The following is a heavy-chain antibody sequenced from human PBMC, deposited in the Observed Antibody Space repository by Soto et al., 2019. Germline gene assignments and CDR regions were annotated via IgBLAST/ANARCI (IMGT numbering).Heavy chain of an antibody. J-gene: IGHJ4*02. D-gene: IGHD3-22*01. CDR1: GFTFSSYA. CDR2: ISYDGSNK. CDR3: SRASGYYDY. Sequence: RVSVKLSWAASGFTFSSYAMHGVRQAPGKGLEWVAVISYDGSNKYYADSVKGRFTISGDNSKNTLYLQMNSLRAEDTAVYYCSRASGYYDYCGKGTLVTVSS. V-gene: IGHV3-30-3*01.